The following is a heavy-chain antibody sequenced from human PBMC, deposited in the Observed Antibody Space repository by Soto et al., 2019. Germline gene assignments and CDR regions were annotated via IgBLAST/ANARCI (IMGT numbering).Heavy chain of an antibody. Sequence: PGESLKISCKVSGYNFSNFWLAWVRQMPGKGLELLGLIYPADSDTRYSTSFQGQVTFSADKSITTAYLHWSNLKASDTAMYYCARSWNDYGTYGAFDSWGQGTRVTVS. CDR2: IYPADSDT. CDR3: ARSWNDYGTYGAFDS. CDR1: GYNFSNFW. D-gene: IGHD4-4*01. V-gene: IGHV5-51*01. J-gene: IGHJ4*02.